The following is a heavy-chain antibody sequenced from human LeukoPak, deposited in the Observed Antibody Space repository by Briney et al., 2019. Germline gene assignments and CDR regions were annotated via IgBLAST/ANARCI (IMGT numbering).Heavy chain of an antibody. Sequence: HGESLKISCKASGYIFTNYWIGWVRQMPGKGPEFMGINYPYDSDTRYSPSFQGQVTISADKSNSTAYLQWSGLKASDTAVYYCARHVTTASAARGFDIWGQGTMVTVSS. J-gene: IGHJ3*02. CDR2: NYPYDSDT. CDR1: GYIFTNYW. V-gene: IGHV5-51*01. CDR3: ARHVTTASAARGFDI. D-gene: IGHD1-14*01.